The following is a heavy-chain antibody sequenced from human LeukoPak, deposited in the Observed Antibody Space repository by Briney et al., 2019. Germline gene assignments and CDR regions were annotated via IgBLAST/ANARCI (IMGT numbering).Heavy chain of an antibody. D-gene: IGHD3-9*01. CDR1: GYTFTSYG. J-gene: IGHJ4*02. CDR2: ISADNGNT. CDR3: ARVENYDILD. V-gene: IGHV1-18*01. Sequence: ASVKVSCKASGYTFTSYGMSWVRQAPGQGLEWMGWISADNGNTNYAPKLQGRVTMTTDTSTSTAYMELRSLRSDDTAVYYCARVENYDILDWGQGTLVTVSS.